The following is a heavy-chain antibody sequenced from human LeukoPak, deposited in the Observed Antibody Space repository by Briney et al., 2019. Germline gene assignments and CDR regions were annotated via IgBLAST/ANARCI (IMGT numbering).Heavy chain of an antibody. V-gene: IGHV3-48*04. Sequence: GGSLRLSCAASGFTFSSYSMNWVRQAPGKGLEWVSYISSSSSTTYYADSVKGRFTISRDNAKNSPYLQMNSLRAEDTAVYYCARGLRYYDSSGYPEAYYFDYWGQGTLVTVSS. J-gene: IGHJ4*02. CDR3: ARGLRYYDSSGYPEAYYFDY. D-gene: IGHD3-22*01. CDR2: ISSSSSTT. CDR1: GFTFSSYS.